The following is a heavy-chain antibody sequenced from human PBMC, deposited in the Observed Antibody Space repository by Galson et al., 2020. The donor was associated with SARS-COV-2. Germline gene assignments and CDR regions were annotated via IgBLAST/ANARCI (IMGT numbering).Heavy chain of an antibody. CDR1: GFTFSSYW. V-gene: IGHV3-7*03. CDR2: IKQDGSEK. CDR3: ARELVSELWFGSSSYYGMDV. Sequence: GGSLRLSCAASGFTFSSYWMSWVRQAPGKGLEWVANIKQDGSEKYYVDSVKGRFTISRDNAKNSLYLQMNSLRAEDTAVYYCARELVSELWFGSSSYYGMDVWGQGTTVTVSS. J-gene: IGHJ6*02. D-gene: IGHD3-10*01.